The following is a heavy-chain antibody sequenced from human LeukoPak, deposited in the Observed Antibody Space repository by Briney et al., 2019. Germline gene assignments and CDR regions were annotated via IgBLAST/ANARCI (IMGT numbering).Heavy chain of an antibody. J-gene: IGHJ5*02. D-gene: IGHD6-13*01. CDR3: AKNRGIASAEWFDP. CDR1: GFLFSNYA. Sequence: PGGSLRLSRSASGFLFSNYAMSWVRQAPGKGLEWIYALSGSGRTTYYADSVKGRFTISRDNSGNTLYLQMNSLTVEDTALYYCAKNRGIASAEWFDPWGQGTLVTVSS. CDR2: LSGSGRTT. V-gene: IGHV3-23*01.